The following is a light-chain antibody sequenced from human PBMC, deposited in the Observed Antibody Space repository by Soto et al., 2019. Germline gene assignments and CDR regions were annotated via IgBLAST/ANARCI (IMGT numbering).Light chain of an antibody. CDR1: QTVSSSY. Sequence: EIVLTQSPGTLSLSPGERATLSCRASQTVSSSYLGWFQQKPGQAPRLLLSGSSSRATGIPDRFSGSGSGTDFTLPTTRLEPEDVAVYYCQQYDGSLTFGGGTKVEIK. V-gene: IGKV3-20*01. J-gene: IGKJ4*01. CDR3: QQYDGSLT. CDR2: GSS.